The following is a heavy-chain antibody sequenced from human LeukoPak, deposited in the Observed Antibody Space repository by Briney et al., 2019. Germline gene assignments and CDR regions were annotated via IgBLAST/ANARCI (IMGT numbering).Heavy chain of an antibody. V-gene: IGHV4-39*01. CDR1: GGSISSYY. J-gene: IGHJ5*02. CDR3: ARHFLSPDYYYP. Sequence: SETLSLTCTVSGGSISSYYWSWIRQPPGKGLEWIASIYYSGSTYYNPSLKSRVTISIDTAKNQFSLRLNSVAAADTAVYYCARHFLSPDYYYPWGQGTQVTVSS. D-gene: IGHD2-21*02. CDR2: IYYSGST.